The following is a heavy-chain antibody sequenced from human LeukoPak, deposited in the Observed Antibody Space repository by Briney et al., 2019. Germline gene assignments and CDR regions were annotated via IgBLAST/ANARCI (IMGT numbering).Heavy chain of an antibody. CDR2: IKSKTDGGTT. V-gene: IGHV3-15*01. CDR3: TTEASYYDSSGYYDAYYFDY. Sequence: GGSPRLSCAASGFTFSNAWMSWVRQAPGKGLEWVGRIKSKTDGGTTDYAAPVKGRFTISRDDSKNTLYLQMNSLKTEDTAVYYCTTEASYYDSSGYYDAYYFDYWGQGTLVTVSS. J-gene: IGHJ4*02. CDR1: GFTFSNAW. D-gene: IGHD3-22*01.